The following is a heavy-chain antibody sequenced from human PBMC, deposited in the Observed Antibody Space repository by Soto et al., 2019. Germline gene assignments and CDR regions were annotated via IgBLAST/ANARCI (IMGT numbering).Heavy chain of an antibody. CDR2: IYWDDDK. CDR3: AYRPSLDWGHFDS. J-gene: IGHJ4*02. V-gene: IGHV2-5*02. CDR1: GFSLSTTGVG. D-gene: IGHD7-27*01. Sequence: QITLKESGPTLVKPTQTLTLTCTFSGFSLSTTGVGVGWIRQPPGKALECLALIYWDDDKRYSPSLTNRLTITKDTSKNQVVLTMTNTHPVDTGTYFCAYRPSLDWGHFDSWGQGTLVTVSS.